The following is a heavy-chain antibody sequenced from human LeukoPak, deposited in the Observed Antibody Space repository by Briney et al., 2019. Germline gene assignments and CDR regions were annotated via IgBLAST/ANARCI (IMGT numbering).Heavy chain of an antibody. CDR1: GGSLSSGGYY. J-gene: IGHJ4*02. CDR3: ARVHGLYSSGWKPLRKFDY. D-gene: IGHD6-19*01. CDR2: IYYSGST. Sequence: SQTLSLTCTVSGGSLSSGGYYWSWIRQHPGKGLEWIGYIYYSGSTYYNPSLKSRVTISVDTSKNQFSLKLSSVTAADTAVYYCARVHGLYSSGWKPLRKFDYWGQGTLVTVSS. V-gene: IGHV4-31*03.